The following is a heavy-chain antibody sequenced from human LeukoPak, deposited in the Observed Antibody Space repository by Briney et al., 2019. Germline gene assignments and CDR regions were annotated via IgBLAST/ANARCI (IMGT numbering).Heavy chain of an antibody. J-gene: IGHJ4*02. D-gene: IGHD6-25*01. CDR3: ARERATSGRCRFDF. V-gene: IGHV4-59*01. Sequence: SETLSLTCTVSGGAINSYHWTWIRQPPGKGLEWIASIYYIGSPKYNPSLESRVTISVDTSKNQFSLKVNSLTAADTAVYYCARERATSGRCRFDFWGQGALVTVSS. CDR2: IYYIGSP. CDR1: GGAINSYH.